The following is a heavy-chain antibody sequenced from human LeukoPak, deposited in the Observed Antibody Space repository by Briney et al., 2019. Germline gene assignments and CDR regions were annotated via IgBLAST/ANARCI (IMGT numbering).Heavy chain of an antibody. J-gene: IGHJ6*04. CDR3: ARDRPDYDFWTGMDV. CDR2: IYSGGST. V-gene: IGHV3-66*01. Sequence: GGSLRLSCAASGFTVSSNYMSWVRQAPGKGLEWVSVIYSGGSTYYADSVKGRFTISRDNSKNTLYLQMNSLRAEDTAVYYCARDRPDYDFWTGMDVWGKGTTVTVSS. D-gene: IGHD3-3*01. CDR1: GFTVSSNY.